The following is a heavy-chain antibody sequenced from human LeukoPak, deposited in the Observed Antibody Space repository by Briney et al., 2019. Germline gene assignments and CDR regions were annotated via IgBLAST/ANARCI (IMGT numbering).Heavy chain of an antibody. J-gene: IGHJ6*02. CDR3: ARSRLLYSSNWYSNPYGMAV. CDR2: ISYDGSNK. Sequence: RPGRSLRLSCAASGFTFSSYGMHWVRQAPGKGLEWVAVISYDGSNKYYADSVKGRFTISRDNSKNTLYLQMNSLRAEDTAVYYCARSRLLYSSNWYSNPYGMAVWGQGTTVTVSS. CDR1: GFTFSSYG. D-gene: IGHD6-13*01. V-gene: IGHV3-30*03.